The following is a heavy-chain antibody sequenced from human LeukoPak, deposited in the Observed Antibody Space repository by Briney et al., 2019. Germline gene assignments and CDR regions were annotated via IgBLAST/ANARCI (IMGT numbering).Heavy chain of an antibody. J-gene: IGHJ5*02. CDR3: ARAHGGYCSSTSCYILNWFDP. D-gene: IGHD2-2*01. Sequence: SETLSLTCTVSGVSISSSNSYWGWIRQPPGKGLEWIGSIYYSGSTYYNPSLKSRVTISVDTSKNQFSLKLSSVTAADTAVYYCARAHGGYCSSTSCYILNWFDPWGQGTLVTVSS. CDR1: GVSISSSNSY. V-gene: IGHV4-39*07. CDR2: IYYSGST.